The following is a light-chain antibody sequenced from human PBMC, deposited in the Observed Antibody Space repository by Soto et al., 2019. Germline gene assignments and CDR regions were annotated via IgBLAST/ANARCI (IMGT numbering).Light chain of an antibody. J-gene: IGKJ1*01. V-gene: IGKV1-5*01. Sequence: DIQITQSHSTLSASVGDTVTITCRACQSGSMWLAWFQQKPGTAPKLLIYDASNLEIGAPSRFSGSGSGTEFTLTISSLQPDDFATYYCQKYNSYLWTFGQGTKVDIK. CDR1: QSGSMW. CDR2: DAS. CDR3: QKYNSYLWT.